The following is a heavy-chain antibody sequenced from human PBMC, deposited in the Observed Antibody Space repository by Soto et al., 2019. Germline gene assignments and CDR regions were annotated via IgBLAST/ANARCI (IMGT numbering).Heavy chain of an antibody. CDR3: ARKYYYDSSGYYHNPKSYYYYGMDV. V-gene: IGHV3-33*01. CDR1: GFTFSSYG. J-gene: IGHJ6*02. Sequence: PGGSLRLSCAASGFTFSSYGMHWVRQAPGKGLEWVAVIWYDGSNKYYADSVKGRFTISRDNSKNTLYLQMNSLRAEDTAVYYCARKYYYDSSGYYHNPKSYYYYGMDVWGQGTTVTVSS. CDR2: IWYDGSNK. D-gene: IGHD3-22*01.